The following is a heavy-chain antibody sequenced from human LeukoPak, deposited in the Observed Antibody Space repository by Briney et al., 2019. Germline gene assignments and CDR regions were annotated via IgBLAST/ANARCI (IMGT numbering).Heavy chain of an antibody. J-gene: IGHJ4*02. CDR1: GFAFSSYG. Sequence: GGSLRLSCAASGFAFSSYGMYWVRQTPDKGLEWVAYLRKDGTYSNYADSVRGRFTISRDNSKSTLDLQMSSLRVEDTAVYYCASGGPTRGTPDYWGQGTLVTVSS. CDR3: ASGGPTRGTPDY. D-gene: IGHD1-26*01. V-gene: IGHV3-30*02. CDR2: LRKDGTYS.